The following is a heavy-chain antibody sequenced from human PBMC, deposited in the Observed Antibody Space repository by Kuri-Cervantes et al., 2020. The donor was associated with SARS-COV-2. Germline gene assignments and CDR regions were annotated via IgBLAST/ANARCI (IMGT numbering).Heavy chain of an antibody. D-gene: IGHD2-15*01. V-gene: IGHV3-23*01. CDR3: AKDQSGCSGGSCYIWFDY. CDR1: GFTFSSYW. Sequence: GESLKISCAASGFTFSSYWMSWVRQAPGKGLEWVSAISGSGGSTYYADSVKGRFTISRDNSKNTLYLQMNSLRAEDTAVYYCAKDQSGCSGGSCYIWFDYWGQGTLVTVSS. J-gene: IGHJ4*02. CDR2: ISGSGGST.